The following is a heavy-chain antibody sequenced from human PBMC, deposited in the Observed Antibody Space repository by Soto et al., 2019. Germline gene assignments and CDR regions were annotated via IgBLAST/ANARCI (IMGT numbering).Heavy chain of an antibody. Sequence: QVQLVQSGAEVKKPGSSVKVSCKASGGTFSSYTISWVRQAPGQGLEWMGRIIPILGIANYAQKFQGRVPITADKSTSTAYMELSSLRSEDTAVYYCASTSWYCSGGSCYPIDWGQGTLVTVSS. V-gene: IGHV1-69*02. CDR2: IIPILGIA. J-gene: IGHJ4*02. CDR1: GGTFSSYT. CDR3: ASTSWYCSGGSCYPID. D-gene: IGHD2-15*01.